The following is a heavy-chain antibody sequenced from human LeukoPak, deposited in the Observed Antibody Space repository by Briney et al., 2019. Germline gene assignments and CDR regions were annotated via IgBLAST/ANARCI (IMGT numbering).Heavy chain of an antibody. CDR3: AKWGDYDVLTGYYVSDY. CDR1: GFTFSNYA. Sequence: GASLRLSCAASGFTFSNYAMSWVRQAPGKGLEWVSAITGSGGNTYYADSVKGRFTISRDNSKNTVFLQMNSLRAEDAAVYYCAKWGDYDVLTGYYVSDYWGQGTLVTVSS. D-gene: IGHD3-9*01. J-gene: IGHJ4*02. CDR2: ITGSGGNT. V-gene: IGHV3-23*01.